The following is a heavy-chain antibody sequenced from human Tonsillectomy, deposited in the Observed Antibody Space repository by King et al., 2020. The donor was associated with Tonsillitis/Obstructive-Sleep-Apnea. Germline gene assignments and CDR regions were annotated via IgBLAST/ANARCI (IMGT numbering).Heavy chain of an antibody. D-gene: IGHD5-18*01. CDR2: IYYSGST. CDR1: GGSISSYD. V-gene: IGHV4-59*01. CDR3: AREGYSYGGYFDL. J-gene: IGHJ2*01. Sequence: VQLQESGPGLVKPSETLSLTCTVSGGSISSYDWSWIRQPPGKGLEWIGYIYYSGSTNYNPSLKSRVTISVDTSKNQFSLKLSSVTAADTAVYYCAREGYSYGGYFDLWGRGTLVTVSS.